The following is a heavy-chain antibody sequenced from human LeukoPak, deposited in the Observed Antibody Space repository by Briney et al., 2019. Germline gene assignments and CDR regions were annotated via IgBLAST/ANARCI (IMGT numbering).Heavy chain of an antibody. CDR2: VYSDDTT. CDR1: GFTVNSNY. Sequence: GGSLRLSCAASGFTVNSNYMNWVRQAPGKGLKWVSVVYSDDTTYYADSVKGRFTISRDNSKNTLYLQMNNLRAEDTAVYYCARGGGYYAIDYWGQGTLVTVSS. D-gene: IGHD1-26*01. V-gene: IGHV3-53*01. J-gene: IGHJ4*02. CDR3: ARGGGYYAIDY.